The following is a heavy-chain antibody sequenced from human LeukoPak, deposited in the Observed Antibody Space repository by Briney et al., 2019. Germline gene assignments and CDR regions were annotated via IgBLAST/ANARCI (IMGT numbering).Heavy chain of an antibody. Sequence: GGSLRLSCAASGFTFSSYGMHWVRQAPGKGLEWVAVISYDGSNKYYADSVKGRFTISRDNSKNTLYLQMNSLRAEDTAVYYCARDRGGYFDYWGQGTLVTVSS. CDR1: GFTFSSYG. CDR2: ISYDGSNK. V-gene: IGHV3-30*19. CDR3: ARDRGGYFDY. D-gene: IGHD4-23*01. J-gene: IGHJ4*02.